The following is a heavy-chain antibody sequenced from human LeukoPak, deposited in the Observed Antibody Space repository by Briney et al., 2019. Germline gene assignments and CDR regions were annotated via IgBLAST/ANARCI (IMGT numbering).Heavy chain of an antibody. D-gene: IGHD2-2*01. CDR1: GGSISSYY. Sequence: SETLSLTCTVSGGSISSYYWSWIRQPPGKGLEWIGYIYYSGSTNYNPSLKSRVTISVDTSKNQFSLKLSSVTAADTAVYYCARGLRYCSSTSCYPDYWGQGTLVTVSS. CDR2: IYYSGST. CDR3: ARGLRYCSSTSCYPDY. J-gene: IGHJ4*02. V-gene: IGHV4-59*12.